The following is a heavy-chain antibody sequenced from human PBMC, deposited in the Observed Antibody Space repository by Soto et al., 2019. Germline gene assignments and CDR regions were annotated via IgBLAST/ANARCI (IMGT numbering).Heavy chain of an antibody. CDR3: ARIWAAALRFDY. Sequence: QITLKESGPTLVKPTQTLTLTCTFSGFSLSTRGVGVGWIRQPPGKALEWLALIYWNDDKRYSPSLKSRLTITKDTSKNQVVLTMTNMDPVDTATYYCARIWAAALRFDYCGQGTLVTVSS. J-gene: IGHJ4*02. CDR1: GFSLSTRGVG. V-gene: IGHV2-5*01. CDR2: IYWNDDK. D-gene: IGHD6-13*01.